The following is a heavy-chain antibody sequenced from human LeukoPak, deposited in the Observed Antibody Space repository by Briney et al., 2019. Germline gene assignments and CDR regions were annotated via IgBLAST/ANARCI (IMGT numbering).Heavy chain of an antibody. J-gene: IGHJ4*02. Sequence: SETLSLTCTVSGGSISSSSYYWGWIRQPPGKGLEWIGSIYYSGSAYYNPSLKSRVTISVDTSKNQFSLKLSSVTAEDTAVYYCARLKVGATRGFDYWGQGTLVTVSS. D-gene: IGHD1-26*01. V-gene: IGHV4-39*01. CDR2: IYYSGSA. CDR1: GGSISSSSYY. CDR3: ARLKVGATRGFDY.